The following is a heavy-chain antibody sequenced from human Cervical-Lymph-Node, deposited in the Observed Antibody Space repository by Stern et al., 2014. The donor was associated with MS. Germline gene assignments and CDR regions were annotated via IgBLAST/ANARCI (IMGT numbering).Heavy chain of an antibody. V-gene: IGHV3-7*01. D-gene: IGHD6-19*01. CDR1: GFTFTNKW. J-gene: IGHJ4*02. CDR3: ARDGVAGSFDF. CDR2: IKQDGSER. Sequence: EVQLEESGGGLVQPGGSLRLSCIASGFTFTNKWMSWVRQAPGEGLEWVANIKQDGSERYYVDSVRGRFTISTDSTKNSLYMQMNSLRAEDTAVYYCARDGVAGSFDFWGRGTLVTVSS.